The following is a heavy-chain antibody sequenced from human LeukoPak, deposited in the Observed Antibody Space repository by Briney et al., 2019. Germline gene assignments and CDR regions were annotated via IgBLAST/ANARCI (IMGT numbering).Heavy chain of an antibody. Sequence: GGSLRLSCAASGFTFSSYAMSWVRQAPGKGLEWVSAISGSGGSTYYADSVKGRFTISRDNSKNTLYLQMNSLRAEDTAVYYCATSGYGYGYAADYWGQGTLVTVSS. CDR3: ATSGYGYGYAADY. CDR1: GFTFSSYA. V-gene: IGHV3-23*01. J-gene: IGHJ4*02. CDR2: ISGSGGST. D-gene: IGHD5-18*01.